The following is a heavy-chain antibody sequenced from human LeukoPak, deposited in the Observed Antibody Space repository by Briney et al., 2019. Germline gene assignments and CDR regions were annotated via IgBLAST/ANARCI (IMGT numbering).Heavy chain of an antibody. D-gene: IGHD3-16*02. CDR2: IYYSGST. Sequence: SETLSLTCTVSGGSISSGDYYWSWIRQPPGKGLEWSGYIYYSGSTYYNPSLKSRVTISVDTSKNQFSLKLSSVTAADTAVYYCARDAYDYVWGSYPDDAFDIWGQGTMVTVSS. CDR3: ARDAYDYVWGSYPDDAFDI. V-gene: IGHV4-30-4*01. J-gene: IGHJ3*02. CDR1: GGSISSGDYY.